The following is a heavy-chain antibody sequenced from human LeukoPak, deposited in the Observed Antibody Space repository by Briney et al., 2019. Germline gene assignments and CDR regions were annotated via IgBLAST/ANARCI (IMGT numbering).Heavy chain of an antibody. V-gene: IGHV3-33*01. D-gene: IGHD3-10*01. Sequence: PGRSLRLSCAASGLTFSSYGMHWVRQAPGKGLEWVAVIWYDGSNKYYADSVKGRFTISRDNSKNTLCLQMNSLRAEDTAVYYCARMTRHYYGSGSYPDYWGQGTLVTVSS. CDR2: IWYDGSNK. CDR1: GLTFSSYG. CDR3: ARMTRHYYGSGSYPDY. J-gene: IGHJ4*02.